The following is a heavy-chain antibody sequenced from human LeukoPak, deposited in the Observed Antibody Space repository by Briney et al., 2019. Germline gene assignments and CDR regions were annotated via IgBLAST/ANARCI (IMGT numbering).Heavy chain of an antibody. CDR2: INPSGGST. CDR1: GYTFTSYY. CDR3: ARDRLLDTAMVGLIDY. V-gene: IGHV1-46*01. D-gene: IGHD5-18*01. Sequence: ASVKVSCKASGYTFTSYYMHWVRQAPGQGLEWMGIINPSGGSTSYAQKFQGRVTMTRDTSTSTVYMELSSLRSEDTAVHYCARDRLLDTAMVGLIDYWGQGTLVAVSS. J-gene: IGHJ4*02.